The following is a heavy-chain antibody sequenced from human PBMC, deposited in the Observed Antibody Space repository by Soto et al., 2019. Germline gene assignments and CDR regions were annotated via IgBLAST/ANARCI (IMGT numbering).Heavy chain of an antibody. V-gene: IGHV1-18*01. CDR3: ARDGVARAAAGSFFAY. Sequence: ASVKVSCKASGYTFTSHGISWVRQAPVQALEWMGWISAYNGNTNYAQKLQGRVTMTTDTSTSTDYMELRSLRSDDTAVYYCARDGVARAAAGSFFAYWGQGTLVTVYS. J-gene: IGHJ4*02. CDR1: GYTFTSHG. CDR2: ISAYNGNT. D-gene: IGHD6-13*01.